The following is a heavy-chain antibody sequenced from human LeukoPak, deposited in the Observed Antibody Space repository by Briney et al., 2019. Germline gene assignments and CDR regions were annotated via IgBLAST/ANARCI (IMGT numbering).Heavy chain of an antibody. CDR3: ARHRSYDSSGLGIDY. CDR2: IYPGDSDT. V-gene: IGHV5-51*01. CDR1: GYSCISYW. Sequence: GESLKISWRGSGYSCISYWVGWVRQMPGKGLEWMGIIYPGDSDTRYSPSFQGQVTISADKSISTAYLQWSSLKASDTAMYYCARHRSYDSSGLGIDYWGQGTLVTVSS. D-gene: IGHD3-22*01. J-gene: IGHJ4*02.